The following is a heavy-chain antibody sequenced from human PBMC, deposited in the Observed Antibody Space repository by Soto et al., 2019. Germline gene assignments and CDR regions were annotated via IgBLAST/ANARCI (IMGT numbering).Heavy chain of an antibody. CDR1: EFTFSNYA. J-gene: IGHJ5*02. D-gene: IGHD3-22*01. V-gene: IGHV3-23*01. Sequence: GSLRLSCAASEFTFSNYAMSWVRQATGKGLEWVSAISYGGGTTYYADSVKGRFTISRDNSKNTLYLQMNSLRAEDTAVYYCAKCFHDSSGYSHNRHNWFDPWGQGTLVTVSS. CDR2: ISYGGGTT. CDR3: AKCFHDSSGYSHNRHNWFDP.